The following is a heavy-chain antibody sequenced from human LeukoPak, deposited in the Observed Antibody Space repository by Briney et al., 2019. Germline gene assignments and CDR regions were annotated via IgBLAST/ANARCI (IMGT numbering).Heavy chain of an antibody. CDR2: IYYSVST. J-gene: IGHJ4*02. V-gene: IGHV4-59*08. D-gene: IGHD2-15*01. Sequence: AETLSLTCTVSGGSISSYYWSWIRQPPGKGLEWIGYIYYSVSTNYNPSLKSRVTISVDTSKNQFSLKLSSVTDADTAVYYCARHVGVAAIKSPFDYWGQGTLVTVSS. CDR3: ARHVGVAAIKSPFDY. CDR1: GGSISSYY.